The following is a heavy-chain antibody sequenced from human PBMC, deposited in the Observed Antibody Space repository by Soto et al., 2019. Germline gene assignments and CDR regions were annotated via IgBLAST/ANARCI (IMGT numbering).Heavy chain of an antibody. CDR3: ARVGGQLVPGFDY. CDR1: GFTFSSYS. J-gene: IGHJ4*02. V-gene: IGHV3-21*01. D-gene: IGHD6-6*01. Sequence: EVQLVESGGGLVKPGGSLRLSCAASGFTFSSYSMNWVRQAPGKGLEWVSSISSSSSYIYYADSVKGRFTISRDNAKHSLYLQMNSRRAEDTAVYYCARVGGQLVPGFDYWGQGTLVTVSS. CDR2: ISSSSSYI.